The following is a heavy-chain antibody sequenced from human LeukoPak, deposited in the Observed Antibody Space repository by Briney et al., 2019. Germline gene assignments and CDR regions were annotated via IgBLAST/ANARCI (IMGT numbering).Heavy chain of an antibody. J-gene: IGHJ4*02. CDR3: ARGGYGVTTSGVDY. D-gene: IGHD3-3*01. CDR1: GGSISHLY. CDR2: ISYGKIT. Sequence: PSETLSLTCAASGGSISHLYWSWIRQPPGKGLEWIGYISYGKITVYNPYLKSRVTISVDTSKNQFSLNLESVTAADTAVYYCARGGYGVTTSGVDYWGQGTLVTVSS. V-gene: IGHV4-59*11.